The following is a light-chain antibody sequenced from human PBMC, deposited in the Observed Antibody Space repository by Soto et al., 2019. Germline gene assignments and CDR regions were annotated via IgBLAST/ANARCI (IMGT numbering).Light chain of an antibody. CDR1: DSNIGSNS. CDR3: AAWDASLSACV. V-gene: IGLV1-47*02. Sequence: QSVLTQPPSASGTAGQVVTISCSGGDSNIGSNSVYWYQHLPRMAPKLLIYYNNQRPSWVPDRFSGSRSGTSASLPTVGLRSDDEAVYYCAAWDASLSACVFGNGTKLTVL. CDR2: YNN. J-gene: IGLJ1*01.